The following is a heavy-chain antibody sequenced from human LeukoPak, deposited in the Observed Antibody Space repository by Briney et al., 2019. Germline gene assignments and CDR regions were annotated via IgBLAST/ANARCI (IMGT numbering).Heavy chain of an antibody. Sequence: PSETLSLTCAVSGYSISSGIYYWGWIRQPPGKGLEWIGSVFYGGSTYYNPSLKSRVTISVDTSKNQFSLQLSFLTAADTAMYYCGAGSDYWGQGTLVTVSS. J-gene: IGHJ4*02. CDR3: GAGSDY. CDR2: VFYGGST. V-gene: IGHV4-39*01. CDR1: GYSISSGIYY.